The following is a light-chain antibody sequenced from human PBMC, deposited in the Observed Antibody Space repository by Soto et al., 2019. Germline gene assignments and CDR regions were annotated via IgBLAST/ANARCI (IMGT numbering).Light chain of an antibody. CDR2: AAS. J-gene: IGKJ5*01. CDR3: QHADSFPLIT. Sequence: DIQMTQSPSSVSASVGDRVTITCRSSEDISTWLAWYQQKPGKAPKLLIYAASSLQSGVPSRFSGSGSGTDFTLTISSLQXXXXXXYYCQHADSFPLITFGQGTRLDIK. V-gene: IGKV1-12*01. CDR1: EDISTW.